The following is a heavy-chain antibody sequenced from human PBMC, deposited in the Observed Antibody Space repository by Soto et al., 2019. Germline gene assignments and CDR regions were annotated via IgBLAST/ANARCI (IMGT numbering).Heavy chain of an antibody. CDR2: ISGGDGDT. D-gene: IGHD3-10*01. J-gene: IGHJ2*01. CDR1: GFTFTNYA. V-gene: IGHV3-23*01. CDR3: AKDRFTSTVRKYWFFDL. Sequence: EVQLLESGGGLVKPGGSLRLSRAASGFTFTNYAMTWVRQAPGKGLEWVSSISGGDGDTSYADSVKGRFTISRDNSENTMFLQMNSLRPDDTAVYYCAKDRFTSTVRKYWFFDLWGRGTLVTVSP.